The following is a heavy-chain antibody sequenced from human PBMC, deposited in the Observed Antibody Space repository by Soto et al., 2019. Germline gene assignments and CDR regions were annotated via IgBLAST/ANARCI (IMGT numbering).Heavy chain of an antibody. D-gene: IGHD3-3*01. CDR1: GYSFTNYY. V-gene: IGHV1-46*01. Sequence: VQLVQSGAEVRRPGASVKISCRTSGYSFTNYYLHWVRQAPGQGLEWMGTINPSDGSTIYAQKLQGRVTMTRDTSTSTVYTELRSLRSEDAAVYYCARDRLYFRSGYDAFDIWGQGTMVTVSS. J-gene: IGHJ3*02. CDR2: INPSDGST. CDR3: ARDRLYFRSGYDAFDI.